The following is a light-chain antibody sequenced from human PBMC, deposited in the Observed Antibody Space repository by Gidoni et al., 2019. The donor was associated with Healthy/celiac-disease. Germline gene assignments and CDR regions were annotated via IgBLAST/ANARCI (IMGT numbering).Light chain of an antibody. CDR1: SLRSYY. CDR3: NSRDSSGNIYVV. Sequence: SSELTQDPAVSVAWGQTVRITCQGDSLRSYYASWYQQKPGQAPVLVIYGKNNRPSGIPDRFSGSSSGNTASLTITGAQAEDEADYYCNSRDSSGNIYVVFGGGTKLTVL. J-gene: IGLJ2*01. CDR2: GKN. V-gene: IGLV3-19*01.